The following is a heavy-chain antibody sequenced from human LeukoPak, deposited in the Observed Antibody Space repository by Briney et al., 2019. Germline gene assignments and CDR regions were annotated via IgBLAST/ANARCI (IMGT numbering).Heavy chain of an antibody. V-gene: IGHV1-2*02. CDR1: GYIFTGYY. CDR2: INPNSGDT. D-gene: IGHD6-19*01. Sequence: GASVKVSCKASGYIFTGYYMHWVRQAPGQGLEWMGWINPNSGDTNYAQKFQGRVTMTRDTSISTAYMELSRLRSEDTAVYYCAIGKPYNTGWPPLFHSDYWGQGTLVTVSS. CDR3: AIGKPYNTGWPPLFHSDY. J-gene: IGHJ4*02.